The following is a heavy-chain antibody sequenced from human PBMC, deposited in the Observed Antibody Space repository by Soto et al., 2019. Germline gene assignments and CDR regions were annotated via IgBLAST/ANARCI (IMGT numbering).Heavy chain of an antibody. J-gene: IGHJ5*02. D-gene: IGHD2-15*01. Sequence: EVQLLESGGGLVQPGGSLRLSCAASGFSFSTYAMSWVRQAPGKGLEWVSGISGNSGSTYYADSVKGRFTVSRDNSKNTVYLQMNSLSVDDTAVYYWAKVIVVVLAAGDWFDPWGQGTLVTVSS. CDR1: GFSFSTYA. CDR3: AKVIVVVLAAGDWFDP. V-gene: IGHV3-23*01. CDR2: ISGNSGST.